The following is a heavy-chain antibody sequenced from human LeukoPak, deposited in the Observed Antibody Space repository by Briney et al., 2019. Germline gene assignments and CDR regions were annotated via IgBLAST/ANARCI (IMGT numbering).Heavy chain of an antibody. J-gene: IGHJ2*01. CDR2: ITSSGDST. CDR1: QFTFISYA. CDR3: AKPPEYFDL. D-gene: IGHD1-14*01. Sequence: PGGSLRLSRVASQFTFISYAMSWVRQTPGRGLEWVSGITSSGDSTYYTDSVKRRFTISRDNSKNTLYLQMSSLRAEDSAVYYCAKPPEYFDLWGRGTLVTVSS. V-gene: IGHV3-23*01.